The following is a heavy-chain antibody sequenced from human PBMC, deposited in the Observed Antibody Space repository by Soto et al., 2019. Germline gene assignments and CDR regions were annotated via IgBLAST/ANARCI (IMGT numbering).Heavy chain of an antibody. CDR2: VKTTSERGTT. Sequence: GGSLRLSCAASGFSFSDAWMSWVRQIPGKGLERVGRVKTTSERGTTNYAAPVLGRFTVSRDDSKNTLYLQMDALRAEDTAVYYCTTAGTRVGYTGSCWGQGTQVTVSS. CDR1: GFSFSDAW. J-gene: IGHJ4*02. D-gene: IGHD5-12*01. CDR3: TTAGTRVGYTGSC. V-gene: IGHV3-15*06.